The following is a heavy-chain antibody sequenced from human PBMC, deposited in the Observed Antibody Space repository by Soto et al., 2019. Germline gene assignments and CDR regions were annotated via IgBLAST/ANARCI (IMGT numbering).Heavy chain of an antibody. D-gene: IGHD6-13*01. CDR3: AREPPRATAGLNYFDP. CDR1: GYTFTNFG. V-gene: IGHV1-18*01. CDR2: ISAFNGHT. J-gene: IGHJ5*02. Sequence: QVQLVQSGTEVKKPGASVKVSCKTSGYTFTNFGISWVRQAPGQGLEWMGWISAFNGHTHHAQKFQGRVTLTTDTSTTTDFPELRSLRSDDTAVYYCAREPPRATAGLNYFDPWGQGTLVSVSS.